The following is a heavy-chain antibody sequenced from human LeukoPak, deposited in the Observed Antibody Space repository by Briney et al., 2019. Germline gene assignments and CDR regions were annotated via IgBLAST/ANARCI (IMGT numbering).Heavy chain of an antibody. V-gene: IGHV5-51*01. CDR1: GYRFTSYR. J-gene: IGHJ6*03. CDR2: IYPGDSDT. CDR3: AKLQAWFGKTYYMDV. Sequence: GEPLQISLQGSGYRFTSYRIAWVRPMPGKGLEWMGIIYPGDSDTTYSPSFQGQVTLSADKSHSTAYLQWSSLKASDTSMYYCAKLQAWFGKTYYMDVWGTGTTVTVSS. D-gene: IGHD3-10*01.